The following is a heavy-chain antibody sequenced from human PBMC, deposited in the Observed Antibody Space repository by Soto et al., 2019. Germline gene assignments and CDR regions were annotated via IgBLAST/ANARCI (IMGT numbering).Heavy chain of an antibody. CDR1: GGSISSSSYY. CDR3: ARHLASDYGVDY. V-gene: IGHV4-39*01. J-gene: IGHJ4*02. Sequence: LSLTCTVSGGSISSSSYYWGWIRQPPGKGLEWIGSIYYSGSTYYNPSLKSRVTISVDTSKNQFSLKLSSVTAADTAVYYCARHLASDYGVDYWGQGTLVTVSS. CDR2: IYYSGST. D-gene: IGHD4-17*01.